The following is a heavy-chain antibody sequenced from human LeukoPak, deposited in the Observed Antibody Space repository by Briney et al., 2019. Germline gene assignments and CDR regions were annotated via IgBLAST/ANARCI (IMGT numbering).Heavy chain of an antibody. V-gene: IGHV3-30*18. Sequence: GGSLRLSCAASGFTFSSYAMSWVRQAPGKGLEWVSAISNDGGNKYHADSVKGRFTISRDNSKNTMYLQMNSLRAEDTAVYYCAKGVWFGELHYWGQGTLVTVSS. D-gene: IGHD3-10*01. J-gene: IGHJ4*02. CDR3: AKGVWFGELHY. CDR1: GFTFSSYA. CDR2: ISNDGGNK.